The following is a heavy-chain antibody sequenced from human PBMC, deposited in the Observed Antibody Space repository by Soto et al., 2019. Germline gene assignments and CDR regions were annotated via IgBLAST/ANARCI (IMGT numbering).Heavy chain of an antibody. CDR3: ASHYSSSSYYYYYMDV. CDR2: IYYSGST. CDR1: GGSISSYY. D-gene: IGHD6-6*01. Sequence: SETLSLTCTVSGGSISSYYWSWIRQPPGKGLEWIGYIYYSGSTNHNPSLKSRVTISVDTSKNQFSLKLSSVTAADTAVYYCASHYSSSSYYYYYMDVWGKGTTVTVSS. J-gene: IGHJ6*03. V-gene: IGHV4-59*01.